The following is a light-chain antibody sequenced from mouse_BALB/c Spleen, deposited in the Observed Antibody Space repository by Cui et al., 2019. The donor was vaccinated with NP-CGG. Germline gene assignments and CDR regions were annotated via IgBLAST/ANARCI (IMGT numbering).Light chain of an antibody. CDR2: GTN. J-gene: IGLJ1*01. V-gene: IGLV1*01. Sequence: GVTQESAFTTSPGETVTLTCRSSTGAVTTNNYANWVQEKPDHLFTGLIGGTNNRAPGVPARFSGSLIGDKAALTITGAQTEDEAIYFCALWYSNHWVFGGGTKLTVL. CDR1: TGAVTTNNY. CDR3: ALWYSNHWV.